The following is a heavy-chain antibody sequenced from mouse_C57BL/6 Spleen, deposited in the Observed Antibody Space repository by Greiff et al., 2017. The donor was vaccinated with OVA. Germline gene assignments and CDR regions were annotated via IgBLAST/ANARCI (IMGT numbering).Heavy chain of an antibody. Sequence: QVQLQQSGAQLVRPGTSVKLSCKASGYTFTSYWMHWVKQRPGQGLEWIGVIDPSDSYTNYNQKFKGKATLTVDTSSSTAYMQLSSLTSEDSAVYYCARNAVYYDYDGREYYFDDWGQGTTLTVSS. D-gene: IGHD2-4*01. CDR2: IDPSDSYT. V-gene: IGHV1-59*01. CDR1: GYTFTSYW. J-gene: IGHJ2*01. CDR3: ARNAVYYDYDGREYYFDD.